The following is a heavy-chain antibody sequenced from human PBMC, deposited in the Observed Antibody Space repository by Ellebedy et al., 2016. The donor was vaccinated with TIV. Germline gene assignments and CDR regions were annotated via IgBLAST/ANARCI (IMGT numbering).Heavy chain of an antibody. V-gene: IGHV1-46*01. Sequence: AASVKVSCKAPGYTFTDYYVHWVRRAPGHGLEWMGTINPSGGKTSYSQKFQGRVTMTRDTSTSTVYMELSRLTSDDTAVYYCACMAAVFDYWGQGTLVTVFS. CDR2: INPSGGKT. CDR1: GYTFTDYY. J-gene: IGHJ4*02. D-gene: IGHD2-8*01. CDR3: ACMAAVFDY.